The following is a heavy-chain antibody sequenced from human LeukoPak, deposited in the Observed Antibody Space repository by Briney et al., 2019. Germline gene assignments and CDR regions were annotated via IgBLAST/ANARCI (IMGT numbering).Heavy chain of an antibody. Sequence: GGSLRLSCAASGFTFSNYWMHWVRQAPGKGLVWVSRINGDGISTGYADSVKGRFTVSRDNAKKTLYLQMNSLRAEDTAVYYCARDVGNFDYWGQGALVTVSS. CDR2: INGDGIST. CDR3: ARDVGNFDY. CDR1: GFTFSNYW. V-gene: IGHV3-74*01. J-gene: IGHJ4*02.